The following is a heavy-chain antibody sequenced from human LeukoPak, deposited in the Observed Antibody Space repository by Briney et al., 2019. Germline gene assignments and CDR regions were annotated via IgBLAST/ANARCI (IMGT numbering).Heavy chain of an antibody. V-gene: IGHV5-51*01. CDR2: IYPGNSDT. Sequence: GESLKISCKGSGYSFTSYWIGWVRQMPGKSLEWMGIIYPGNSDTKYSPSLQGQVTISADKSISTAYLQWSSLKASDTAMYYCARHQASGRWSLFDYWGQGTLVTVSS. J-gene: IGHJ4*02. D-gene: IGHD2-15*01. CDR1: GYSFTSYW. CDR3: ARHQASGRWSLFDY.